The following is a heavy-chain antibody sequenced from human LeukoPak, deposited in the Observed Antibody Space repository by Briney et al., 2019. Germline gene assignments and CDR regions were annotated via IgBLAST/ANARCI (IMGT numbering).Heavy chain of an antibody. J-gene: IGHJ4*02. Sequence: GGSLRLSCAASGFTFSSYAMSWVRQAPGKGLECVSAISGSGGSTYYADSVKGRFTISRANPKNTLYLQMKSLRAEDTAVYYCAKRIKIGGAYLDYWGQGTLVTVSS. D-gene: IGHD1-26*01. CDR3: AKRIKIGGAYLDY. CDR2: ISGSGGST. CDR1: GFTFSSYA. V-gene: IGHV3-23*01.